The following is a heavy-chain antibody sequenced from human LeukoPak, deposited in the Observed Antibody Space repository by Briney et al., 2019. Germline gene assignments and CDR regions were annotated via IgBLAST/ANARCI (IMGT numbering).Heavy chain of an antibody. Sequence: GGSLRLSCAASGFTFSSYAMSWVRQAPGKGLEWVSAISGSGGSTYYADSMKGRFTISRDNSKNTLYLRMNSLRAEDTAVYYCAKAGALSSSLFDYWGQGTLVTVSS. V-gene: IGHV3-23*01. CDR1: GFTFSSYA. CDR3: AKAGALSSSLFDY. D-gene: IGHD6-13*01. J-gene: IGHJ4*02. CDR2: ISGSGGST.